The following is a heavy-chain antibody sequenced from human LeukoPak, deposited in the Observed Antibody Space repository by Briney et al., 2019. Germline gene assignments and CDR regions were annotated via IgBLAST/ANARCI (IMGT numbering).Heavy chain of an antibody. CDR1: GFTFSSSG. CDR2: IRYDGSVK. D-gene: IGHD3-22*01. V-gene: IGHV3-33*06. CDR3: AKGGSGYSFDY. J-gene: IGHJ4*02. Sequence: GRSLRLSCAASGFTFSSSGMHWVRQAPGKGLEWVAVIRYDGSVKYYADSVKGRFTISRDNSKNTLYLQMNSLRAEDTAVYYCAKGGSGYSFDYWGQGTLVTVSS.